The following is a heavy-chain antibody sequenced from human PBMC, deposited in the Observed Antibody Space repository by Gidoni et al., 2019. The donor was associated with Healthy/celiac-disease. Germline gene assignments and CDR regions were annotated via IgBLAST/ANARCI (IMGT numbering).Heavy chain of an antibody. CDR1: GFTFSSYA. J-gene: IGHJ2*01. D-gene: IGHD3-16*01. CDR2: ISGSGGST. Sequence: EVQLVESGGGLVQPGGSLRLSCAASGFTFSSYAMSWVRQAPGKGLEWVSAISGSGGSTYYADSVKGRFTISRDNSKNTLYLQMNSLRAEDTAVYYCAKVGGLGDLRVDWYFDLWGRGTLVTVSS. CDR3: AKVGGLGDLRVDWYFDL. V-gene: IGHV3-23*04.